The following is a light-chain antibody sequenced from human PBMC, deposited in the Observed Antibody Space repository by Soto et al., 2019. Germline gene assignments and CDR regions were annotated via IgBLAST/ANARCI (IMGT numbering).Light chain of an antibody. J-gene: IGKJ1*01. Sequence: DIQMTQSPSTLSASVGDRVTITCRASQGISTYLNWYQQRPGKAPKLLIYAASSLQSGVPSRFSGSGSGTEITLTISSLQPDDFATYYCQQYNSYWTFGQGTKV. V-gene: IGKV1-5*01. CDR1: QGISTY. CDR3: QQYNSYWT. CDR2: AAS.